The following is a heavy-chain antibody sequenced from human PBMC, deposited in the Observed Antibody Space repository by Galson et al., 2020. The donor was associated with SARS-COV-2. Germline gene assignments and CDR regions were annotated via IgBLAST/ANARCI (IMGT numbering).Heavy chain of an antibody. CDR1: GYTLTELF. CDR2: FDPEDGET. V-gene: IGHV1-24*01. CDR3: ATSSPIVVVPAALPYWFDP. Sequence: ASVKVSCKVSGYTLTELFMHWVRQAPGKGLEWMGGFDPEDGETIYAQKFQGRVTMTEDTSTDTAYMELSSLRSEDTAVYYCATSSPIVVVPAALPYWFDPWGQGTLVTVSS. J-gene: IGHJ5*02. D-gene: IGHD2-2*01.